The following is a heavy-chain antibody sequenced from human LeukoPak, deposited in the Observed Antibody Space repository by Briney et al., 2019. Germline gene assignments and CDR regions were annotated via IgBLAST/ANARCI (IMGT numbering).Heavy chain of an antibody. D-gene: IGHD5-18*01. CDR2: INPNSGGT. J-gene: IGHJ3*02. V-gene: IGHV1-2*04. CDR3: ARETGYSYGPHAFDI. Sequence: ASVKVSCKASGYTFTGYYMHWVRQAPGQGLEWMGWINPNSGGTNYAQKFQGWVTMTRDTSISTAYMELSRLRSDDTAVNYCARETGYSYGPHAFDIWGQGTMVTVSS. CDR1: GYTFTGYY.